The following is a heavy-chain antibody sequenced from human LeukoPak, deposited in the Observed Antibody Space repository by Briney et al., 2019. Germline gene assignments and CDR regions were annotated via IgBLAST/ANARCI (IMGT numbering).Heavy chain of an antibody. V-gene: IGHV4-34*01. J-gene: IGHJ4*02. CDR1: GGSFSGYY. D-gene: IGHD3-22*01. CDR2: INHSGST. CDR3: ARGPADYYDSSGYHGFDY. Sequence: SETLSLTCAVYGGSFSGYYWSWIRQPPGKGLEWIGEINHSGSTNYNPSLKSRVTISVDTSKYQFSLKLSSVTAADTAVYYCARGPADYYDSSGYHGFDYWGQGTLVTVSS.